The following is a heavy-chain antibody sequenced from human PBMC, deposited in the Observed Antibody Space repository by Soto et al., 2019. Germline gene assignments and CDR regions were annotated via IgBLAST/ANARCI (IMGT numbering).Heavy chain of an antibody. D-gene: IGHD4-17*01. CDR3: ARAYGDDAEYYFDY. CDR2: IWYDGSNK. J-gene: IGHJ4*02. CDR1: GFTFSSYG. Sequence: QVQLVESGGGVVQHGRSLRLSCAASGFTFSSYGMHWVRQAPGKGLEWVEVIWYDGSNKYYADSVKGRLTISRDNSMNTLYLQMNSLRAEDTAVYYCARAYGDDAEYYFDYWGQGTLLSVSS. V-gene: IGHV3-33*01.